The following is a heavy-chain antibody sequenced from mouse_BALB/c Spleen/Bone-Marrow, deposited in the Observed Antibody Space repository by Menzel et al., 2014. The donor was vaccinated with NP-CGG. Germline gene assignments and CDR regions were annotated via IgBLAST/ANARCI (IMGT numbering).Heavy chain of an antibody. CDR1: GFNIKDTY. J-gene: IGHJ2*01. CDR3: ASYRLRTYFDY. Sequence: EVQLVESGAELVKPGASVRLSCTASGFNIKDTYVHWVKQRPEQGLEWIGRIDPANGNTKYDPKFQGKATITADTSSNTAYLQLSSLTSEDTAVYYCASYRLRTYFDYWCQGTTLTVSS. CDR2: IDPANGNT. V-gene: IGHV14-3*02. D-gene: IGHD2-14*01.